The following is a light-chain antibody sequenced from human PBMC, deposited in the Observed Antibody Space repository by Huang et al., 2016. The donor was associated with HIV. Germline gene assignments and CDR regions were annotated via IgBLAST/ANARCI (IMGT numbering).Light chain of an antibody. J-gene: IGKJ2*01. V-gene: IGKV3-20*01. CDR2: GAF. CDR3: QQYGDSPRT. CDR1: QNLRNNY. Sequence: EIVLTQSPGTLSLSPGERATLSCRAGQNLRNNYIAWYQQKPGQAPRLLSFGAFNRASGTPERFSGSESGTDFTLASGGLEPEDLATYYCQQYGDSPRTFGQGTKLEIK.